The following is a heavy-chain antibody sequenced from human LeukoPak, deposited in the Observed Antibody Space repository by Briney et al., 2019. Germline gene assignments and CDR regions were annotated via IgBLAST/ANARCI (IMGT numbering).Heavy chain of an antibody. D-gene: IGHD5-18*01. CDR1: GGTFSSYA. CDR2: IIPILGTA. J-gene: IGHJ4*02. Sequence: SVKVSCKASGGTFSSYAISWVRQAPGQGLEWMGGIIPILGTANYAQKFQGRVTITADESTSTAYMELSSLRSEDTAVYYCARRRWASGYSSPDHFDYWGQGTLVTVSS. V-gene: IGHV1-69*13. CDR3: ARRRWASGYSSPDHFDY.